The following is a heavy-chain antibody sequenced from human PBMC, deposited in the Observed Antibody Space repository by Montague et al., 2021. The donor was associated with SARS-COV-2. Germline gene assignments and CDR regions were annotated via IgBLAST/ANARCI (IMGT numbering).Heavy chain of an antibody. CDR2: IYYSGDT. J-gene: IGHJ4*02. CDR3: VRGGDYTDYGGVDY. V-gene: IGHV4-39*01. Sequence: SETLSLTCSFSGGSISTGSYYWGWNRQPPRKGLEWIGSIYYSGDTYYNPSLKSRVTISVDTSKNQFSLRLSSVTAADTAVYYCVRGGDYTDYGGVDYWGQGTMVIVSS. CDR1: GGSISTGSYY. D-gene: IGHD4-23*01.